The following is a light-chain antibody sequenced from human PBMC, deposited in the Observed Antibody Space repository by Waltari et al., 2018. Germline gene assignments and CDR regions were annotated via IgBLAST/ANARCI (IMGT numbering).Light chain of an antibody. CDR3: CSYAGNCTVV. CDR2: EVN. V-gene: IGLV2-23*02. J-gene: IGLJ2*01. Sequence: QSALTPPASVSGSPGQSITISCTGTSSDVGSYELVSWYQQHPGKAPKLMIYEVNKRPSGVSHRFSGSRSGNTASLTISGLQAEDEADYHCCSYAGNCTVVFGGGTKLTVL. CDR1: SSDVGSYEL.